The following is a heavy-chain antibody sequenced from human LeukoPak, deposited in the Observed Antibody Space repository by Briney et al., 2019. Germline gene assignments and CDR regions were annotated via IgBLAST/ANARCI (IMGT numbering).Heavy chain of an antibody. V-gene: IGHV1-18*01. D-gene: IGHD3-3*01. CDR2: ISAYNGNT. CDR1: GYTFTSYG. CDR3: ARGISLYYDFWSDYNWFDP. Sequence: ASVKVSCKASGYTFTSYGISWVRQAPGQGLEWMGWISAYNGNTNYAQKLQGRVTMTTDTSTSTAYMELSSLRSEDTAVYYCARGISLYYDFWSDYNWFDPWGQGTLVTVSS. J-gene: IGHJ5*02.